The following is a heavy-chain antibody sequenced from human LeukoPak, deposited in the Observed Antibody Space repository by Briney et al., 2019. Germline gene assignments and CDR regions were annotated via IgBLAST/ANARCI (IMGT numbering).Heavy chain of an antibody. V-gene: IGHV3-30-3*01. D-gene: IGHD2-21*02. CDR1: GFTFSSYA. CDR3: ARDFDFVVVTAIGYFDC. J-gene: IGHJ4*02. CDR2: ISYDGSNK. Sequence: PGGSLRLSCAASGFTFSSYAMHWVRQAPGKGLEWVAVISYDGSNKYYADSVKGRFTISRDNSKNTLYLQMNSLRAEDTAVYYCARDFDFVVVTAIGYFDCWGQGTLVTVSS.